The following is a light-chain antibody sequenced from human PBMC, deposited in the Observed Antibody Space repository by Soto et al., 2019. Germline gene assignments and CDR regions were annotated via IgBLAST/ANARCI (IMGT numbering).Light chain of an antibody. V-gene: IGLV2-8*01. CDR2: EVT. CDR1: SSDVGGYNY. J-gene: IGLJ2*01. Sequence: QSALTQPPSASGSPGQSVTISCTGTSSDVGGYNYISWYQQHPGKAPKLMIYEVTKRPSGVPDRFSGSKSGNTASLTVSGLQAEDEADYYCSSYAGTNIVVLFGGGTKLTVL. CDR3: SSYAGTNIVVL.